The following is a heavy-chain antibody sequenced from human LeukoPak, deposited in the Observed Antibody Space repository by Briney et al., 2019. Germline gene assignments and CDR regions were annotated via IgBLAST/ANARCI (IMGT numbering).Heavy chain of an antibody. D-gene: IGHD3-22*01. CDR3: VRDERHYDSSGYYSKLFDY. V-gene: IGHV3-48*03. Sequence: GGSLRLSCAASGFTFSSYEVNWVRQAPGKGLEWVSYISSSGSTIYYADSVKGRFTISRDNAKNSLYLQMNSLRAEDTAVYYCVRDERHYDSSGYYSKLFDYWGQGTLVTVSS. J-gene: IGHJ4*02. CDR1: GFTFSSYE. CDR2: ISSSGSTI.